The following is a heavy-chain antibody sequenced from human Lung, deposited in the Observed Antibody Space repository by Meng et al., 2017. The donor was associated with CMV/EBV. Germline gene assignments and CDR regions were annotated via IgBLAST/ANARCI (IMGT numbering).Heavy chain of an antibody. CDR3: ARDGPAVAPK. V-gene: IGHV4-59*01. CDR1: GGSISSYY. CDR2: IYYSGST. J-gene: IGHJ4*02. Sequence: SXTLSLTCTVSGGSISSYYWSWIRQPPGKGLEWIGYIYYSGSTNYNPSLKSRVTISVDTSKNQFSLKLSSVTAADTAVYYCARDGPAVAPKWGQGTLVTVSS. D-gene: IGHD6-19*01.